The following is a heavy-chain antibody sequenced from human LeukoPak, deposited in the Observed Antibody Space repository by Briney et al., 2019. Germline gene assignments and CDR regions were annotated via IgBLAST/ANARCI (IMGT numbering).Heavy chain of an antibody. V-gene: IGHV3-74*01. CDR1: GFTFSKYW. D-gene: IGHD6-19*01. CDR3: ATKQWLAPPPDS. CDR2: INTDGTVT. Sequence: GGSLRLSCAASGFTFSKYWKLWVRHAPGKGLESVSRINTDGTVTTYADSVKGRFTVSRDNADNTMFLQMNSVRDEDTAVYYCATKQWLAPPPDSWGQGTPVTVSS. J-gene: IGHJ4*02.